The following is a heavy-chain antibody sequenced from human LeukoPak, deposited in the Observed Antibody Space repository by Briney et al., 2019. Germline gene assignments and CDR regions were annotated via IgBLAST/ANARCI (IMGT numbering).Heavy chain of an antibody. Sequence: PGGSLRLSCAASGFTFDDYAMSWVRQAPGKGLEWVSGINWNGGSTGYADSVKGRFTISRDNAKNSLYLQMNSLRAEDTALYYCARVITDYYETFWDYWGQGTLVTVSS. V-gene: IGHV3-20*04. CDR3: ARVITDYYETFWDY. D-gene: IGHD3-22*01. CDR1: GFTFDDYA. J-gene: IGHJ4*02. CDR2: INWNGGST.